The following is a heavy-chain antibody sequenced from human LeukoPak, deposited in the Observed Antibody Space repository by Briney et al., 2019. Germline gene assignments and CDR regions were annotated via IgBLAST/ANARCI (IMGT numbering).Heavy chain of an antibody. CDR3: ARGPRCSSTSCYLSWFDP. V-gene: IGHV1-2*02. CDR2: INPNSGGT. CDR1: GYTFTGYY. Sequence: GASVKVSCKASGYTFTGYYMHWVRQAPGQGLEWMGWINPNSGGTNYAQKFQGRVTMTRDTSISTVYMELSRLRSDDTAVYYCARGPRCSSTSCYLSWFDPWGQGTLVTVSS. J-gene: IGHJ5*02. D-gene: IGHD2-2*01.